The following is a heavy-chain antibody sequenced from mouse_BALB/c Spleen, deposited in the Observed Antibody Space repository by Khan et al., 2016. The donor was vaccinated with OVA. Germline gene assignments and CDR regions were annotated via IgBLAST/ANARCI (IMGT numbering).Heavy chain of an antibody. Sequence: EVQLQESGPEVVKPGASVKMSCKASGYTFTSYVMHWVKQKPGQGLEWIGYIYPYNDATKYNEKFNGKATLTSDKSSSTAYMELSSLTSEDSAVYYRAPVDGYYVSFAYWGQGTLVTVSA. CDR1: GYTFTSYV. CDR3: APVDGYYVSFAY. D-gene: IGHD2-3*01. V-gene: IGHV1S136*01. J-gene: IGHJ3*01. CDR2: IYPYNDAT.